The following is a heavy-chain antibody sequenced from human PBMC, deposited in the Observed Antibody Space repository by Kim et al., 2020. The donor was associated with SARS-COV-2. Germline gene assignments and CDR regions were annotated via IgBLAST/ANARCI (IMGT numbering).Heavy chain of an antibody. Sequence: SETLSLTCAVYGGSFSGYYWSWIRQPPGKGLEWIGEINHSGSTNYNPSLKSRVTISVDTSKNQFSLKLSSVTAADTAVYYCARVQLWFGYFDYWGQGTLVTVSS. CDR1: GGSFSGYY. J-gene: IGHJ4*02. CDR3: ARVQLWFGYFDY. CDR2: INHSGST. V-gene: IGHV4-34*01. D-gene: IGHD5-18*01.